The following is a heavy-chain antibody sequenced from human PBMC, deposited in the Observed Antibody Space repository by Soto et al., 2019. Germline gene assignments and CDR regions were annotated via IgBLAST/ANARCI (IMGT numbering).Heavy chain of an antibody. CDR1: GFTFSSYG. V-gene: IGHV3-30*18. Sequence: QVQLVESGGGVVQPGRSLRLSCAASGFTFSSYGMHRVRQAPGKGLEWVAVISYDGRNKYYADSVKCRFTISKDKSKDQLDLHMDSLRAEDTAVYYCAKGRLNDYGSGSFDYWGQGTLVTVSS. CDR3: AKGRLNDYGSGSFDY. D-gene: IGHD3-10*01. J-gene: IGHJ4*02. CDR2: ISYDGRNK.